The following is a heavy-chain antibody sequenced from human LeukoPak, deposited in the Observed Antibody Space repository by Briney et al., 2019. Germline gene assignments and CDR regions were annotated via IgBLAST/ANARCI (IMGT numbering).Heavy chain of an antibody. Sequence: PGVPLRLSCAASGFPFRSYAMICVRQAPGRAREGVSAISASGDVTFYADSLRGRFSFSRDNSKSTLYLQMNGLRAEDTAIFYCAKSLFTSATGTGRAFHIWGQGTRVTVSS. J-gene: IGHJ3*02. CDR1: GFPFRSYA. CDR2: ISASGDVT. CDR3: AKSLFTSATGTGRAFHI. D-gene: IGHD1-1*01. V-gene: IGHV3-23*01.